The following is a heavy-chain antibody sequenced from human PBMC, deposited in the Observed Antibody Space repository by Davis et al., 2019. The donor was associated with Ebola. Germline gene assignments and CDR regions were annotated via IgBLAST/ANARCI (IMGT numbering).Heavy chain of an antibody. CDR1: GYTFSNYA. CDR2: INAGNGNT. Sequence: ASVKVSCKTSGYTFSNYAIHWVRQAPGQRLEWMGWINAGNGNTKYSQKFQGRVTITRDTSASTAYMELSSLRSEDTAVYYCASGSITMVQGAADDAFDIWGQGTMVTVSS. V-gene: IGHV1-3*01. D-gene: IGHD3-10*01. CDR3: ASGSITMVQGAADDAFDI. J-gene: IGHJ3*02.